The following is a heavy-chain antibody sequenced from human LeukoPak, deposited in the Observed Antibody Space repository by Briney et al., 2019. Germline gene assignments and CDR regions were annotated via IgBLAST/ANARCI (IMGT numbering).Heavy chain of an antibody. CDR3: AKCNSDSCYSAGDF. CDR1: GFTFSSYS. J-gene: IGHJ4*02. CDR2: IGSSGDTT. Sequence: GGSLRLSCAASGFTFSSYSMNWVRQTPGKGLEWVSSIGSSGDTTYYAGSVKGRFTISRDNSKNTLYLQMKSLRAEDTAVYYCAKCNSDSCYSAGDFWGQGTLVTVSS. D-gene: IGHD2-15*01. V-gene: IGHV3-23*01.